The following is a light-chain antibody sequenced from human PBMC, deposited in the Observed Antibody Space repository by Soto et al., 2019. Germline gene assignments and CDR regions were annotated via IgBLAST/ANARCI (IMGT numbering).Light chain of an antibody. J-gene: IGKJ5*01. V-gene: IGKV3-20*01. Sequence: EIVLTQSPGTLSLSPGERATLSCRASHSLSSNYLSWYQQKPGQAPRLLIYDSFSRATGIPDRFSGSGSGTDFTLTISRLEPEDSAVYYCQQYGTLITFGQGTRLEIK. CDR1: HSLSSNY. CDR3: QQYGTLIT. CDR2: DSF.